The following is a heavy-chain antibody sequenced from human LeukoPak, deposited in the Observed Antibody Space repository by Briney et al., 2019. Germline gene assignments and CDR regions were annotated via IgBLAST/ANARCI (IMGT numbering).Heavy chain of an antibody. CDR3: ARGSGSYGNFDS. Sequence: GGSLRLSCAASGFTDSSNYMSWVRQAPGKGLEWVSVIYSGGSTYYADSVKGRFTISRDNSKNTMYLQMNSLRAEDTAVYYCARGSGSYGNFDSWGQGTLVTVSS. J-gene: IGHJ5*01. V-gene: IGHV3-53*01. CDR1: GFTDSSNY. D-gene: IGHD1-26*01. CDR2: IYSGGST.